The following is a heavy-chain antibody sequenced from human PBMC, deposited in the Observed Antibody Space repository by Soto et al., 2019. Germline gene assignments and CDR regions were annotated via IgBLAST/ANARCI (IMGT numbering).Heavy chain of an antibody. Sequence: GGSLRLSCAASGFTFGSFGMHWVRQAPGRGLEWVAVISYEGSNRYYGDSVKGRFTVSRDNSKNTLYLQMNSLRAEDTAVYYCAKDLDTCMIGLRYGVDVWGQGTTVTVSS. CDR2: ISYEGSNR. CDR1: GFTFGSFG. D-gene: IGHD3-16*01. CDR3: AKDLDTCMIGLRYGVDV. V-gene: IGHV3-30*18. J-gene: IGHJ6*02.